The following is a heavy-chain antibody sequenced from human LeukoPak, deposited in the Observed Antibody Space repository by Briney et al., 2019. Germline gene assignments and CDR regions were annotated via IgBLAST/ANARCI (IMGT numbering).Heavy chain of an antibody. D-gene: IGHD5-18*01. J-gene: IGHJ4*02. CDR2: IWYDGTNK. CDR3: ARDGTVGIQLPYDY. V-gene: IGHV3-33*08. Sequence: PGGSLRLSCAASGFTFSSYGMHWVRQAPGKGLEWVALIWYDGTNKYYADSVKGRFTISRDNSKNTLYLQMNSLRAEDTAVYYCARDGTVGIQLPYDYWGQGTLVTVSS. CDR1: GFTFSSYG.